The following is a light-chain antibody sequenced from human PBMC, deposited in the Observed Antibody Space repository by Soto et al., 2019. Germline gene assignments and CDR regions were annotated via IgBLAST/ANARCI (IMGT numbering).Light chain of an antibody. CDR1: QSVGKY. V-gene: IGKV3-11*01. Sequence: EIVLTQSPATLSLSPGERATLSCRASQSVGKYLAWYQQKPGQAPRLLMYDASNRATGIPARFIGSGSGTDFTLTISSLEPEDFAVYYCQQRDIWPLTFGGGTKVEI. J-gene: IGKJ4*01. CDR3: QQRDIWPLT. CDR2: DAS.